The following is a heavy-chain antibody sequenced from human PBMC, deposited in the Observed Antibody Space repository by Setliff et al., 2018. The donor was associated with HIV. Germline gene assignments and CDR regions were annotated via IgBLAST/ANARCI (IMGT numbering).Heavy chain of an antibody. CDR2: ISLGSTTI. Sequence: GGSLRLSCAASGFTFSSYSMNWVRQAPGKGLEWVSYISLGSTTIFYADSVKGRFTIPRDDARNSLYLQMNSLRAEDTALYYCARDYSRYTWNYFDYWGQGTLVTVSS. J-gene: IGHJ4*02. CDR1: GFTFSSYS. V-gene: IGHV3-48*01. CDR3: ARDYSRYTWNYFDY. D-gene: IGHD1-20*01.